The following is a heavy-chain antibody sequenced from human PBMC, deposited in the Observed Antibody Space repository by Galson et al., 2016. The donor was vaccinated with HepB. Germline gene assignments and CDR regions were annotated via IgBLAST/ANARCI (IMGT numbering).Heavy chain of an antibody. J-gene: IGHJ4*02. CDR3: ARVAGRVVEIDN. D-gene: IGHD5-24*01. CDR2: MNTINGKT. Sequence: SVKVSCKASGYPFSSFDINWVRQATGQGLEWMGWMNTINGKTGYAQKFQGRVTMTRDTSITTAYMELTNLTLEDTAFYYCARVAGRVVEIDNWGQGTLVSVSS. V-gene: IGHV1-8*01. CDR1: GYPFSSFD.